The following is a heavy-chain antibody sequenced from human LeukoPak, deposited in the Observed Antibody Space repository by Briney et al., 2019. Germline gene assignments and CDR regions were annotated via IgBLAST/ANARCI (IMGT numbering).Heavy chain of an antibody. Sequence: ASVKVSCKASGGTFSSYGISWVRQAPGQGLEWMGRIIPMFGIANYAQKFQGRVTITTDESTSTAYMELSSLRSEDTAVYYCAREVSVTTILDYWGQGTLVTASS. CDR1: GGTFSSYG. CDR3: AREVSVTTILDY. V-gene: IGHV1-69*05. D-gene: IGHD1-1*01. CDR2: IIPMFGIA. J-gene: IGHJ4*02.